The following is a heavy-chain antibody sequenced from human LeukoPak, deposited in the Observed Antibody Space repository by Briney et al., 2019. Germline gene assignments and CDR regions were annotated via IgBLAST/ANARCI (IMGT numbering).Heavy chain of an antibody. CDR1: GFTVSSNY. CDR2: IYSGGST. V-gene: IGHV3-53*01. Sequence: GGSLRLSCAASGFTVSSNYMSWVRQAPGKGLEWVSVIYSGGSTYYADSVKGRFTISGDNSKNTLYLQMNSLRAEDTAVYYCARDPGKGYYYYGMDVWGQGTTVTVSS. J-gene: IGHJ6*02. CDR3: ARDPGKGYYYYGMDV.